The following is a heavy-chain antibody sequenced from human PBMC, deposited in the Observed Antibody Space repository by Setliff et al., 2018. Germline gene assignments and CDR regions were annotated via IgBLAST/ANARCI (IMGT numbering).Heavy chain of an antibody. Sequence: PGGSLRLSCAASGFTFSSYSMNWVRQAPGKGLEWVSSISSSSSYIYYADSVKGRFTISRDNAKNSLYLQMNSLRAEDTAVYYCASERTGTFFRLLASDAFDIWGQGTMVTVSS. V-gene: IGHV3-21*01. CDR3: ASERTGTFFRLLASDAFDI. D-gene: IGHD1-1*01. J-gene: IGHJ3*02. CDR1: GFTFSSYS. CDR2: ISSSSSYI.